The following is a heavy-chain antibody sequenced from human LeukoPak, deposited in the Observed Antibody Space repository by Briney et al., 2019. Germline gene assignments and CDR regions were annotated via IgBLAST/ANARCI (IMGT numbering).Heavy chain of an antibody. J-gene: IGHJ2*01. CDR3: ARGGYYYDSSGYYWNWYFDL. CDR2: ISSSGSTI. V-gene: IGHV3-48*03. D-gene: IGHD3-22*01. CDR1: GFTFSSYE. Sequence: PGGSLRLSCAASGFTFSSYEMNWVRQAPGKGLEWVSYISSSGSTIYYADSVKGRFTISRDNAKNSLYLQMNSLRAEDTAVYYCARGGYYYDSSGYYWNWYFDLWGRGTLVTVSS.